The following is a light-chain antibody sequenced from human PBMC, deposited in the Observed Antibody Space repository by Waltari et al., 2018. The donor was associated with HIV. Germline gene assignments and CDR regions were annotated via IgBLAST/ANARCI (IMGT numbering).Light chain of an antibody. J-gene: IGLJ1*01. CDR1: STDIGGFNY. V-gene: IGLV2-14*01. Sequence: SALTQPASVSGSPGQSITIPCRGTSTDIGGFNYVSSYHHNPGKAPNLIIDEVTKQPSGVSSRFSASKSAKATSLPITGRQAEYEADYYFSSYTRSTNLVGVFGTGTKVTVL. CDR3: SSYTRSTNLVGV. CDR2: EVT.